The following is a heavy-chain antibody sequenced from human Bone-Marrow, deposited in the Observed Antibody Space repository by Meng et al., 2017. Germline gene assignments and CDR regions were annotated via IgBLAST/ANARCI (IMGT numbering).Heavy chain of an antibody. CDR1: GFTVSSNY. V-gene: IGHV3-66*02. CDR2: IYSGGST. D-gene: IGHD6-19*01. Sequence: GESPKIPCAASGFTVSSNYMSRVRQAPGKGLEWVAVIYSGGSTYYADSVKGRFTITRDNSKNTLYLQMNSLRAEDTAVYYCAGEIAVAGTYFDYWGQGTLVTVSS. CDR3: AGEIAVAGTYFDY. J-gene: IGHJ4*02.